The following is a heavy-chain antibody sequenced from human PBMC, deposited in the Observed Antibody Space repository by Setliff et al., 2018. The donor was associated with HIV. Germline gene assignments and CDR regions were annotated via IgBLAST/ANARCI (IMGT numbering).Heavy chain of an antibody. CDR3: ARDPVYYYDTGTYYRSEYFQH. J-gene: IGHJ1*01. D-gene: IGHD3-22*01. V-gene: IGHV4-39*07. Sequence: LSLTCTVSGGFISSSSYYWGWIRQPPGKGLEWIGSIYYSGSTYYNPSLESRVTISVDTSKNQFSLKLSSVTAADTAVYYCARDPVYYYDTGTYYRSEYFQHWGQGTLVTVSS. CDR1: GGFISSSSYY. CDR2: IYYSGST.